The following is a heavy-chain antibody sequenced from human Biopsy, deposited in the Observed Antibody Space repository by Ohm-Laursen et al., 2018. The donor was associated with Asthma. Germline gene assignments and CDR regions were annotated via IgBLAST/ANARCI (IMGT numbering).Heavy chain of an antibody. V-gene: IGHV7-4-1*01. J-gene: IGHJ6*02. Sequence: GASVKVSCKASGYIFTTYTMNWVRQAPGQGLEGMGWINTDTGNPTYAQDFTGRFVFSLDTSVSTAYLQISSLKAEDTAVYYCARAAGDYYGSARPYGMDVWGQGTTVTVSS. D-gene: IGHD3-10*01. CDR1: GYIFTTYT. CDR3: ARAAGDYYGSARPYGMDV. CDR2: INTDTGNP.